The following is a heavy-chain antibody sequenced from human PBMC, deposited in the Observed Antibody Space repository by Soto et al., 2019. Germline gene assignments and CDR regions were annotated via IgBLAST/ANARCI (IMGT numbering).Heavy chain of an antibody. Sequence: EVQLLESGGGLAQPGGSLRLSCAASGFTFRHHVLSWVRQAPGKGLDWVSGITGSGRDTYYADSVKGRFTISRDNSKNMVFLPKNSLRAEDTALYYCAKNGLDNSPSAIDSWGPGTLVTVSS. V-gene: IGHV3-23*01. CDR1: GFTFRHHV. CDR3: AKNGLDNSPSAIDS. CDR2: ITGSGRDT. D-gene: IGHD2-8*01. J-gene: IGHJ4*02.